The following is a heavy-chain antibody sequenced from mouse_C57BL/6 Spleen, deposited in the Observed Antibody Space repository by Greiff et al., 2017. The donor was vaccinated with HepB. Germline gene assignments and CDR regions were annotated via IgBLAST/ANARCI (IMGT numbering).Heavy chain of an antibody. V-gene: IGHV1-81*01. D-gene: IGHD2-3*01. CDR2: IYPRSGNT. Sequence: VKLQQSGAELARPGASVKLSCKASGYTFTSYGISWVKQRTGQGLEWIGEIYPRSGNTYYNEKFKGKATLTADKSSSTAYMELRSLTSEDSAVYFCARWMGGGYFDYWGQGTTLTVSS. J-gene: IGHJ2*01. CDR1: GYTFTSYG. CDR3: ARWMGGGYFDY.